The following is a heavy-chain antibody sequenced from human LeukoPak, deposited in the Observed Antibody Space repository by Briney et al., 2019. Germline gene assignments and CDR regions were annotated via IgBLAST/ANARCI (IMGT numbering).Heavy chain of an antibody. V-gene: IGHV3-21*01. Sequence: PGGSLRLSCAASGFTFSSYSMNWVRQAPGKGLEWVSSISSSSSYIYYADSVKGRFTISRDNAKNSLYLQMNSLRAEDTAVYYCAKGYSSSWVFDYWGQGTLVTVSS. CDR2: ISSSSSYI. CDR1: GFTFSSYS. D-gene: IGHD6-13*01. CDR3: AKGYSSSWVFDY. J-gene: IGHJ4*02.